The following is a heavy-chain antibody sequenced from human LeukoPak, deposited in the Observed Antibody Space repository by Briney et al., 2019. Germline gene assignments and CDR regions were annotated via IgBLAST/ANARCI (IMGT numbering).Heavy chain of an antibody. Sequence: SQTLSLTCTVSGGSISSGSYYWSWIRQPAGKGLEWIGRIYTSGSTNYNPSLKSRVTISVDTSKNQFSLKLSSVTAADTAVYYCASRKLGNDYWGQGTLVTVSS. CDR3: ASRKLGNDY. D-gene: IGHD7-27*01. J-gene: IGHJ4*01. V-gene: IGHV4-61*02. CDR1: GGSISSGSYY. CDR2: IYTSGST.